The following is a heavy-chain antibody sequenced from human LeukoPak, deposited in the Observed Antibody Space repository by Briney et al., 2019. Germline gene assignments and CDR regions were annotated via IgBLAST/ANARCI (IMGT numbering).Heavy chain of an antibody. V-gene: IGHV4-4*07. Sequence: SETLSLTCTVSGGSMSSYYWSWIRQPAGKGLEWIGRIYTSGSTNYNPSLKSRVTMSVDTSKNQFSLKLSSVTAADTAVYYCARDGPPYSSSWYWTEGWFDPWGQGTLVTVSS. CDR1: GGSMSSYY. CDR3: ARDGPPYSSSWYWTEGWFDP. D-gene: IGHD6-13*01. J-gene: IGHJ5*02. CDR2: IYTSGST.